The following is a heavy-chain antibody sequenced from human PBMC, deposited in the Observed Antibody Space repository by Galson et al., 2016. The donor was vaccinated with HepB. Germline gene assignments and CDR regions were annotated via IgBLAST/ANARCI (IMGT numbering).Heavy chain of an antibody. V-gene: IGHV3-7*03. J-gene: IGHJ3*02. Sequence: SLRLSCAASGFRFSDYWMAWARQAHGKGLEWVADIKRDGSHKEYAESVRGRFTISRDNAEASVYLQMNSLRAEDTAIYYCAKDTHDYRRSNDYWGAFDIWGQGTVVTCSS. CDR2: IKRDGSHK. CDR1: GFRFSDYW. D-gene: IGHD3/OR15-3a*01. CDR3: AKDTHDYRRSNDYWGAFDI.